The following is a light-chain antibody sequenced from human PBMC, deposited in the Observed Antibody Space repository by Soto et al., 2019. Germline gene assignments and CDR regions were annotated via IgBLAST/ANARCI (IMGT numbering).Light chain of an antibody. CDR1: QSVSSSY. CDR3: QQYGSSRT. CDR2: GAS. V-gene: IGKV3-20*01. Sequence: NVLTQSPGTLSLSPGERATLSCRASQSVSSSYLAWYQQKPGQAPRLLIYGASSRATGIPDRFSGSGSGTDFTLPISRLEPEDFAVYYCQQYGSSRTFGQGTKVEIK. J-gene: IGKJ1*01.